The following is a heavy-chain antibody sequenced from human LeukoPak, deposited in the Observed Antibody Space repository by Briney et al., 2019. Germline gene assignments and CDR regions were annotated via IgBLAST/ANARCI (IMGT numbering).Heavy chain of an antibody. D-gene: IGHD3-16*01. J-gene: IGHJ6*02. CDR2: VNHNGNVN. V-gene: IGHV3-7*03. CDR1: GFTFSSYW. CDR3: ARGGGLDV. Sequence: GGSLRLSCAASGFTFSSYWMNWARQAPGKGLEWVASVNHNGNVNYYVDSVKGRFTISRDNAKNSLYLQMSNLRAEDTAVYFCARGGGLDVWGQGATVTVSS.